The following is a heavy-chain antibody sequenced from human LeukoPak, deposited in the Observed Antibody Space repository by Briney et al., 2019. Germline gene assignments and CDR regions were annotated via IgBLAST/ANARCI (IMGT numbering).Heavy chain of an antibody. V-gene: IGHV1-2*04. CDR1: GYTFTGYY. Sequence: GASVKVSCKASGYTFTGYYMHWVRQAPGQGLEWMGWINPNSGGTNYAQKFQGWVTMTRDTSISTAYMELSRLRSDDTAVYYCARDRMGSIQLWPTYYFDYWGQGTLVTVSS. D-gene: IGHD5-18*01. J-gene: IGHJ4*02. CDR2: INPNSGGT. CDR3: ARDRMGSIQLWPTYYFDY.